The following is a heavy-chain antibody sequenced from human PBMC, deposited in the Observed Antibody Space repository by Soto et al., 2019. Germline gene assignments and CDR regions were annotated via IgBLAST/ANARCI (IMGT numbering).Heavy chain of an antibody. J-gene: IGHJ4*02. D-gene: IGHD3-16*02. CDR3: ARGAPGGVDYIWGSYRYSDY. V-gene: IGHV3-66*01. Sequence: EVQLVESGGGLVQPGGSLRLSCAASGFTVSSNYMSWVRQAPGKGLEWVSVIYSGGSTYYADSVKGRFTISRDNSKNTRDLQMNSLRAEDTAVYYCARGAPGGVDYIWGSYRYSDYWGQGTLVTVSS. CDR1: GFTVSSNY. CDR2: IYSGGST.